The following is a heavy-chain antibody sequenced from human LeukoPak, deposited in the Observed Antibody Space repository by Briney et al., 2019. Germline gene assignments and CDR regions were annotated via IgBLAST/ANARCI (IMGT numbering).Heavy chain of an antibody. CDR3: AGFNNDFWSGYSYYYYYMDV. CDR2: ISISGGAT. V-gene: IGHV3-23*01. CDR1: GFTFSSYA. D-gene: IGHD3-3*01. Sequence: PVRSLRLSCAASGFTFSSYAMSWVRQAPGKGLEWVSAISISGGATYYADSVKGRFTISRDNSKNTLYLQMNSLRAEDTAVYYCAGFNNDFWSGYSYYYYYMDVWGTGTPVRLSS. J-gene: IGHJ6*03.